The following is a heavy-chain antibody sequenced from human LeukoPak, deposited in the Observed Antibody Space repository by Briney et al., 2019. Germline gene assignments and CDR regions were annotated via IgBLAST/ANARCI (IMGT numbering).Heavy chain of an antibody. CDR3: ARDTTVASGMQY. V-gene: IGHV4-59*01. CDR2: IYIKST. Sequence: PSETLSLTCTVSGGSISTFSWSWIRQFPGKGLEWIGSIYIKSTNYNPSLKSRVAISVDTSNNQFSRRLDSVTTADTAVYYCARDTTVASGMQYWGQGTLVTVSS. CDR1: GGSISTFS. J-gene: IGHJ4*02. D-gene: IGHD6-19*01.